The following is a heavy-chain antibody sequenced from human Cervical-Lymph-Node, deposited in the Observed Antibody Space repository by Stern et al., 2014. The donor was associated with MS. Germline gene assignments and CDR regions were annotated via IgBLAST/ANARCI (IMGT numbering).Heavy chain of an antibody. CDR3: ARGYRFFDD. Sequence: QVQLQESGPGLVKPSQTLSLTCTVSGGSISSGSYYWSWIRQPAGKRLEWIGRMFSSGNTFYNPSLQSRVNISVDTSKNQFSLELSSVTAADTAVYYCARGYRFFDDWGQGTLVTVSS. D-gene: IGHD3-16*02. J-gene: IGHJ4*02. CDR2: MFSSGNT. V-gene: IGHV4-61*02. CDR1: GGSISSGSYY.